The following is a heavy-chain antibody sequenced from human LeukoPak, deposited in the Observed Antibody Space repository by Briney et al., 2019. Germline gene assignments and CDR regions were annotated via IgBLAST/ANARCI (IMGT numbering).Heavy chain of an antibody. CDR2: IYHSGST. D-gene: IGHD6-19*01. CDR1: GYSISSGYY. V-gene: IGHV4-38-2*02. J-gene: IGHJ6*03. CDR3: ARDETYSSDWQSNHYYYYMDI. Sequence: SETLSLTCTVSGYSISSGYYWGWIRQPPGKGLEWIGSIYHSGSTYYNPSLKSRVTISVDTSKNQFSLKLSSVTAADTAMYYCARDETYSSDWQSNHYYYYMDIWGIGTTVTVSS.